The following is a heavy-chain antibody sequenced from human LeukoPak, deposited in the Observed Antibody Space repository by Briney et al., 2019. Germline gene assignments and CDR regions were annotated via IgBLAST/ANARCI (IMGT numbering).Heavy chain of an antibody. CDR2: IYPGDSDT. CDR3: ARRGATARSAFDI. D-gene: IGHD1-26*01. V-gene: IGHV5-51*01. Sequence: GESLKISCKGSGYFFTTYWIGWVRQMPGKGLEWMGIIYPGDSDTRYSPSFQGQVTISADKSMSTAYLQWSSLKASDTAMYYCARRGATARSAFDIWGQGTMVTVSS. J-gene: IGHJ3*02. CDR1: GYFFTTYW.